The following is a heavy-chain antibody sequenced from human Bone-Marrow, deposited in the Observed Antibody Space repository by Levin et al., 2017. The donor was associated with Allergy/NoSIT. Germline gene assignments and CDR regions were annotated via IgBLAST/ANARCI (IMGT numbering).Heavy chain of an antibody. V-gene: IGHV3-23*01. CDR2: ITGTGGNT. J-gene: IGHJ4*02. Sequence: PGGSLRLSCAGSGFTFSTYTMTWLRQAPGKGLEWVSGITGTGGNTYYADSVKGRFTISRDNSKNTLLLQMNSLRAEAPAVYYCARWDHYDSSGHYWGQGTLVTVSS. D-gene: IGHD3-22*01. CDR3: ARWDHYDSSGHY. CDR1: GFTFSTYT.